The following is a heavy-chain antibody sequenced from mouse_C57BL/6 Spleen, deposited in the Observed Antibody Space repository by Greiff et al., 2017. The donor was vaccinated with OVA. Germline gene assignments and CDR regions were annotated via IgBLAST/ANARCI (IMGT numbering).Heavy chain of an antibody. V-gene: IGHV1-39*01. Sequence: EVQLQQSGPELAKPGASVKISCKASGYSFTDYNMNWVKQSNGKSLEWIGVINPNYGTTSYNQKFKGKATLTVDQSSSTAYMQLNSLTSEDYAVYYCARAYYTVHWYFDVWGTGTTVTVSS. J-gene: IGHJ1*03. CDR3: ARAYYTVHWYFDV. CDR2: INPNYGTT. CDR1: GYSFTDYN. D-gene: IGHD2-12*01.